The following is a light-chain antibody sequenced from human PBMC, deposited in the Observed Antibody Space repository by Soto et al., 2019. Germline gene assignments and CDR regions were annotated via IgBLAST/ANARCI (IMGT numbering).Light chain of an antibody. Sequence: EIVMTQSPATLSVSPGDIATLSCRASQSVSSNLAWYQQKPGQAPRHLIYGASTRATGIPARFSGSGSGTEFTLTISSLVSEDFVVYYCQQYNIWPPWTFGQGTKVEIK. J-gene: IGKJ1*01. V-gene: IGKV3-15*01. CDR1: QSVSSN. CDR2: GAS. CDR3: QQYNIWPPWT.